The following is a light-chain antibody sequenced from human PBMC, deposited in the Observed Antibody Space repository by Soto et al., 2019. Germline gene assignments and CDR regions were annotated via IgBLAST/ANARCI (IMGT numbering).Light chain of an antibody. CDR3: QQHSCHWT. V-gene: IGKV1-5*03. CDR2: QAS. Sequence: DVAMTQSPSTLSASVGDRVTITCRVSQGISNRLAWYQQKPGKAPKLLIYQASSLKSGVPSRFGDSGSGTKFTLTITGLQPDDFATYYCQQHSCHWTFGQGTKVQIK. CDR1: QGISNR. J-gene: IGKJ1*01.